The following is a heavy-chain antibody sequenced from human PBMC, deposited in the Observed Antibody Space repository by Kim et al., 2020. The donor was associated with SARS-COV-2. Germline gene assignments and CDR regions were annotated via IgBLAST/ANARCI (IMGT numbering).Heavy chain of an antibody. J-gene: IGHJ4*02. CDR3: ARVYYGSGSYPFDY. Sequence: TPSLKSRVTISGDTSKNQCSLKLRSVTAADTAVYYCARVYYGSGSYPFDYWGQGTLVTVSS. V-gene: IGHV4-31*02. D-gene: IGHD3-10*01.